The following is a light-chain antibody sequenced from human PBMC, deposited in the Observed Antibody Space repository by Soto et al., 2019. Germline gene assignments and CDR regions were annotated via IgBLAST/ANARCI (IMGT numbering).Light chain of an antibody. CDR1: QSLLHTDGETY. Sequence: DVVMTQTPLSLSVAPGQPASISCRSTQSLLHTDGETYLYWYLQRPGQPPQRLISESVNRFSGVSDRFSGSGSGTYLTLKISRVEAEDVGVYYCMQSRELPYTFGQGTKLEI. V-gene: IGKV2D-29*01. CDR3: MQSRELPYT. CDR2: ESV. J-gene: IGKJ2*01.